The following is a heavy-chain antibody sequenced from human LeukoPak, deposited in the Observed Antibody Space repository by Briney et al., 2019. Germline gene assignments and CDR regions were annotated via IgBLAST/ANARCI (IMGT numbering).Heavy chain of an antibody. J-gene: IGHJ6*03. V-gene: IGHV1-18*01. CDR3: ARGGCSSSSCCPWNYYMDV. D-gene: IGHD2-2*01. Sequence: APVKLSCKPSRSTVTTYGISRGGQAPGQRLGWMGWINALNGNTNYAQKLQGRVTMTTDTSTSTAYMELRSRRSDDTAVYYCARGGCSSSSCCPWNYYMDVWGKGTTVTVSS. CDR2: INALNGNT. CDR1: RSTVTTYG.